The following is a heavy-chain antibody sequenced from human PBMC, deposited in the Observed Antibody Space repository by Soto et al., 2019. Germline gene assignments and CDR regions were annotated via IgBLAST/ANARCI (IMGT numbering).Heavy chain of an antibody. Sequence: AAVKVSCKACGGTFSSYAICWVRQAPGQGLEWMGGIIPMFDSTNYAQKFQGRVTITADESTSTAFMELSSLRSEDTAVYYCARRVVVTSVRDIAYYYYGLDVWGQGTTVTVSS. CDR3: ARRVVVTSVRDIAYYYYGLDV. CDR1: GGTFSSYA. CDR2: IIPMFDST. D-gene: IGHD2-21*02. J-gene: IGHJ6*02. V-gene: IGHV1-69*13.